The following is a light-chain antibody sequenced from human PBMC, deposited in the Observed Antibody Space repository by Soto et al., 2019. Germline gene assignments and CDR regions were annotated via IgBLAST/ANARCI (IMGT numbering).Light chain of an antibody. CDR3: HQRYNWPRVT. CDR2: DVS. J-gene: IGKJ5*01. CDR1: QSVSSSY. Sequence: VITQSPATLSLSPGESATLSCRASQSVSSSYLAWYQQKPGQPPRLLIYDVSNRATGIPARFSGSGSGTDFTLTITSLEPEDFAVYFCHQRYNWPRVTFGQGTRLEIK. V-gene: IGKV3D-20*02.